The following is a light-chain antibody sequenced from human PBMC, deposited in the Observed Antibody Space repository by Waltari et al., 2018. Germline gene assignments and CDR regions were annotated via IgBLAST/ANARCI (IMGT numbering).Light chain of an antibody. CDR1: SSDVGGYNS. CDR2: DVS. CDR3: SSQSSDNVVL. V-gene: IGLV2-14*03. Sequence: QSALTQPASVSGSPGQSITISCTGTSSDVGGYNSVFWYQDHPGQAPKVIIYDVSDRPSGISERFSGSKSGNTASLTISGLQAEDEADYYCSSQSSDNVVLFGGGTKLTVL. J-gene: IGLJ2*01.